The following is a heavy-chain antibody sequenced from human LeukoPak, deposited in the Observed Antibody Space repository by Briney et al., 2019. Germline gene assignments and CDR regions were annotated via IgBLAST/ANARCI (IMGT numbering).Heavy chain of an antibody. J-gene: IGHJ4*02. D-gene: IGHD1-26*01. CDR2: ISWNSGSI. CDR3: VKALGSGTYEGFHY. Sequence: GGSLRLSCAASGFTFSSYSMNWVRQAPGKGLEWVSGISWNSGSIGYADSVQGRFTVSRDNAKNSLYLQMNSLRAEDTALYYCVKALGSGTYEGFHYWGQGTLVTVSS. CDR1: GFTFSSYS. V-gene: IGHV3-9*01.